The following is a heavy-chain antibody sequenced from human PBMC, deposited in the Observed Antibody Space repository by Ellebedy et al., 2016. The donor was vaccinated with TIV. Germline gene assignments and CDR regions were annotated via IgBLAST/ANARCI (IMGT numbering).Heavy chain of an antibody. J-gene: IGHJ6*02. CDR1: GFTFSDYY. CDR3: ARVQYSSSWYVNYGMDV. Sequence: PGGSLRLSCAASGFTFSDYYMSWIRQAPGKGLEWVSYISSIYNTKYYADSVKGRFTISRDNVKKSLYLQMNGLRAEDTAVYYCARVQYSSSWYVNYGMDVWGQGTTVTVSS. CDR2: ISSIYNTK. D-gene: IGHD6-13*01. V-gene: IGHV3-11*01.